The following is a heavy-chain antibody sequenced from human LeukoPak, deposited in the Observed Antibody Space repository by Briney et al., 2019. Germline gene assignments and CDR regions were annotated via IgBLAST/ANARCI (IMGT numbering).Heavy chain of an antibody. Sequence: GASVKVSCKASGYTFTSYDINWVRQATGQGLEWMGWMNPNSGNTGYAQKFQGRVTITTDESTSTAYMELSSLRSEDTAVYFCGSSKDYYYYYMDVWDKGTTVTVSS. D-gene: IGHD6-13*01. CDR3: GSSKDYYYYYMDV. J-gene: IGHJ6*03. CDR1: GYTFTSYD. CDR2: MNPNSGNT. V-gene: IGHV1-8*01.